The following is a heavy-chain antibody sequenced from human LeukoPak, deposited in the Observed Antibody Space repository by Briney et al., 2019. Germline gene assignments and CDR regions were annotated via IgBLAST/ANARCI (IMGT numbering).Heavy chain of an antibody. J-gene: IGHJ4*02. Sequence: TGGSLRLSCAASGFTVSSNYMSWVRQAPGKGLEWVSVIYSGGSTYYADSVKGRFTISRDNSKNTLYLQMNSLRAEDTAVYYCARDQSGSSPGFVYWGQGTLVTVSS. D-gene: IGHD1-26*01. CDR3: ARDQSGSSPGFVY. V-gene: IGHV3-66*01. CDR1: GFTVSSNY. CDR2: IYSGGST.